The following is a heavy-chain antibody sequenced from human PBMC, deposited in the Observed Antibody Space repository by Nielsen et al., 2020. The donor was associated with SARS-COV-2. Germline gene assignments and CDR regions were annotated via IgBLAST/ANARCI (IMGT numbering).Heavy chain of an antibody. CDR2: IWYDGSNK. Sequence: GESLKISCAASGFTFSSYGMHWVRQAPGKGLEWVAVIWYDGSNKYYADSVEGRFTISRDNSKNTLYLQMNSLRAEDTAVYYCARGGKRFDSSGYFSPDYWGQGTLVTVSS. CDR3: ARGGKRFDSSGYFSPDY. D-gene: IGHD3-22*01. J-gene: IGHJ4*02. CDR1: GFTFSSYG. V-gene: IGHV3-30*19.